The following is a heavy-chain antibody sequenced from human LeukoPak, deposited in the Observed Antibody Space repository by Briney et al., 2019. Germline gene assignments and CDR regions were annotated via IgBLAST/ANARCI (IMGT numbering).Heavy chain of an antibody. CDR3: ARETPGYSSGWYSTWGYYFDY. V-gene: IGHV3-53*01. J-gene: IGHJ4*02. CDR1: GFTVSSNY. CDR2: IYSGGST. Sequence: GGSLRLSCADSGFTVSSNYMSWVRQAPGKGLEWVSVIYSGGSTYYADSVKGRFTISRDNSKNTLYLQMNSLRAEDTAVYYCARETPGYSSGWYSTWGYYFDYWGQGTLVTVSS. D-gene: IGHD6-19*01.